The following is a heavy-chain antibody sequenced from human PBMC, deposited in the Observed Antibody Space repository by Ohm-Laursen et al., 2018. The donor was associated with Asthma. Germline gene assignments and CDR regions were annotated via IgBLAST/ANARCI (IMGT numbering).Heavy chain of an antibody. CDR3: ARGVVSRTTPNWFDP. J-gene: IGHJ5*02. Sequence: GTLSLTCNVSGGSINNFYWHWIRKPPGKGLEWIGYIHDSGNTQYNPSLKSRVTISLDTSKRQFSLSLNSASAADTAVYYCARGVVSRTTPNWFDPWGQGTLVTVSS. D-gene: IGHD2/OR15-2a*01. CDR2: IHDSGNT. V-gene: IGHV4-59*01. CDR1: GGSINNFY.